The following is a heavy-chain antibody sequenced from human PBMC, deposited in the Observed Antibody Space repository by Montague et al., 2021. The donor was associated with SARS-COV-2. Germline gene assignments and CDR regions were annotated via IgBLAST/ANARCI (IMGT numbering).Heavy chain of an antibody. J-gene: IGHJ4*02. D-gene: IGHD6-19*01. CDR2: KRYS. CDR3: VRYSGWFYFDF. Sequence: KRYSDYAPSVRGRLTVNPDASKNEFSLELNYVTPEDTAVYYCVRYSGWFYFDFWGQGTLVTVSS. V-gene: IGHV6-1*01.